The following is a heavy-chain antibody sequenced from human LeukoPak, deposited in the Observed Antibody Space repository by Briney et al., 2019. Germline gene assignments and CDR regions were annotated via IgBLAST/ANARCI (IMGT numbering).Heavy chain of an antibody. CDR2: LHTSGST. Sequence: SETLSLTCTVSGGSISSYYWSWIRQPAGEGLEWIGRLHTSGSTHYNPSLKSRVTMSVDTSKNQFSLKLSSVTAADTAVYYCARDRKYYYHMDVWGKGTTVTVSS. CDR1: GGSISSYY. V-gene: IGHV4-4*07. J-gene: IGHJ6*03. CDR3: ARDRKYYYHMDV. D-gene: IGHD1-14*01.